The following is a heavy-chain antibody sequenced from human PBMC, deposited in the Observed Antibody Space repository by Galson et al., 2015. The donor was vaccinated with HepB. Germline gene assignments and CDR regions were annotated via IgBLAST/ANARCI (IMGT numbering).Heavy chain of an antibody. CDR1: GFTFSSYA. CDR3: AKGENYDFWSGYLDP. J-gene: IGHJ5*02. D-gene: IGHD3-3*01. Sequence: SLRLSCAASGFTFSSYAMSWVRQAPGKGLEWVSAISGSGGSTYYADSVKGRFTISRDNSKNTLYLQMNSLRAEDTAVYYCAKGENYDFWSGYLDPWVQGTLVTVSS. V-gene: IGHV3-23*01. CDR2: ISGSGGST.